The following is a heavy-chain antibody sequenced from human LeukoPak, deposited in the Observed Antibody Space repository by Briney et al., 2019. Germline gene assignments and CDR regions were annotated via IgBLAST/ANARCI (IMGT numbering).Heavy chain of an antibody. D-gene: IGHD1-26*01. V-gene: IGHV3-33*01. J-gene: IGHJ4*02. CDR2: IWYDGSYK. CDR3: ARLSGSYGGALDY. CDR1: GFTFSNYA. Sequence: GRSLKLSCAASGFTFSNYAMHWVRQAPGKGLEWMAIIWYDGSYKYYADSVKGRFTISRDNSKNTLYLQMNSLRAEDTAVYYCARLSGSYGGALDYWGQGTLVTVSS.